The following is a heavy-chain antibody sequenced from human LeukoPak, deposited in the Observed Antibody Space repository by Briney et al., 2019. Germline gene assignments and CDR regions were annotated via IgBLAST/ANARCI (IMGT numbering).Heavy chain of an antibody. CDR2: FYTSGTT. V-gene: IGHV4-61*02. CDR3: ARAASRSNTWFDP. Sequence: SQTLSLTCTVSGDSISSGHYFWSWIRQPAGKGLEWIGRFYTSGTTDYKPTLKSRATMSVDTSKNLFSLKLTSVTAADTAVYYCARAASRSNTWFDPWGQGALVTVSS. D-gene: IGHD2-15*01. CDR1: GDSISSGHYF. J-gene: IGHJ5*02.